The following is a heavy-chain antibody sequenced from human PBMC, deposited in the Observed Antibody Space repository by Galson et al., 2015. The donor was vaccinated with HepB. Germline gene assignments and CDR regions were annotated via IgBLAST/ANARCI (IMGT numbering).Heavy chain of an antibody. J-gene: IGHJ1*01. CDR1: GYTFTSYY. CDR2: INPSGGST. V-gene: IGHV1-46*01. Sequence: SVKVSCKASGYTFTSYYMHWVRQAPGQGLEWMGIINPSGGSTSYAQKFQGRVTMARDTSTSTVYMELSSLRSEDTAVYYCARDGVPIVGALSGCQHWGQGTLVTVSS. CDR3: ARDGVPIVGALSGCQH. D-gene: IGHD1-26*01.